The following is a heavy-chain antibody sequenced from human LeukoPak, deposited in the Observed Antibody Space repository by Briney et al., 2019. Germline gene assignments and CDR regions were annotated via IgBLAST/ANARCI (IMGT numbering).Heavy chain of an antibody. Sequence: PSETLSLTCAVSGGSISSSNWWSWVRQPPGKGLEWIGEINHSGSTNYNPSLKSRVTISVDTSKNQFSLKLSSVTAADTAVYYCARGAPKPWNDAFDIWGQGTMVTVSS. J-gene: IGHJ3*02. D-gene: IGHD1-14*01. V-gene: IGHV4-4*02. CDR1: GGSISSSNW. CDR2: INHSGST. CDR3: ARGAPKPWNDAFDI.